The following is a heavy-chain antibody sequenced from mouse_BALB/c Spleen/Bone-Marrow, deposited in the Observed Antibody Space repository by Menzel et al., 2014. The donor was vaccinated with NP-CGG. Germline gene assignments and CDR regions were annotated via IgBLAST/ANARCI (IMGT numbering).Heavy chain of an antibody. CDR1: GYAFSIYW. CDR2: IYPGDDDT. J-gene: IGHJ2*01. V-gene: IGHV1-80*01. CDR3: ARGGISIDY. Sequence: QVQLQQSGAVLVRPGSSVKISCKASGYAFSIYWMNWVKQRPGQGLEWIGQIYPGDDDTDYNGKFKGKATLTAGRSSSTAYMQLNSLTSEDSAVYFCARGGISIDYWGQGTTLTVSS.